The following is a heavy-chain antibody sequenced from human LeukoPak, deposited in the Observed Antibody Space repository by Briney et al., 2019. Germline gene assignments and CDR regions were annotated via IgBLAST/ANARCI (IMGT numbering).Heavy chain of an antibody. Sequence: GASVKVSCRASGCTFTDYYIHWVQQAPGKGLEWMGRVDPEDGETIYAEKFQGRVTITADTSTDTAYMELSSLRSEDTAVYYCATQSPSQRWLQLDRFDYWGQGTLVTVSS. V-gene: IGHV1-69-2*01. CDR3: ATQSPSQRWLQLDRFDY. CDR2: VDPEDGET. D-gene: IGHD5-24*01. CDR1: GCTFTDYY. J-gene: IGHJ4*02.